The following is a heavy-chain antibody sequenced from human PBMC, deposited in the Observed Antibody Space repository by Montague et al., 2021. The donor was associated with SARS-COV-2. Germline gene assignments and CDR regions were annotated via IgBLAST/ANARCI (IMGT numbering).Heavy chain of an antibody. V-gene: IGHV4-59*01. CDR3: ARINGSGSYSNEARRRYYYYYGMDV. CDR2: IYYSGST. CDR1: GGSISNYY. J-gene: IGHJ6*02. D-gene: IGHD3-10*01. Sequence: SETLSLTCSVSGGSISNYYWTWIRQPPGKGLEWVGYIYYSGSTNYNPSLKSRVTISVDTSKNQFSLRLTPVTAADTAVYYCARINGSGSYSNEARRRYYYYYGMDVWGQGTTVTVSS.